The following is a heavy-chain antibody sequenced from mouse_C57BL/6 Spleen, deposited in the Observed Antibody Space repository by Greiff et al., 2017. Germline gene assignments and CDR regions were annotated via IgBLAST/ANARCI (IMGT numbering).Heavy chain of an antibody. CDR2: ISDGGSYT. D-gene: IGHD2-1*01. Sequence: EVMLVESGGGLVKPGGSLKLSCAASGFTFSSYAMSWVRQTPEKRLEWVATISDGGSYTSYPDNVKGRFTISRDNAKNNLYLQMSHLKSEDTAMYYCAREGDGNYDPFDYWGQGTTLTVSS. CDR3: AREGDGNYDPFDY. V-gene: IGHV5-4*01. CDR1: GFTFSSYA. J-gene: IGHJ2*01.